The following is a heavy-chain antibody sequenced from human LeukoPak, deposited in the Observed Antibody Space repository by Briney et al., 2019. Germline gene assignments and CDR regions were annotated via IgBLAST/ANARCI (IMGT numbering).Heavy chain of an antibody. V-gene: IGHV3-21*01. CDR1: GFTLSVYS. J-gene: IGHJ4*02. CDR3: ARGLSSGWYYGPDY. D-gene: IGHD6-19*01. CDR2: ISTTSSYI. Sequence: PGGSLRLSCAASGFTLSVYSMNWVRQAPGKGLEWVSCISTTSSYIYYADSVKGRFTISRDNAKNSLYLQMNSPRAEDTAVYYCARGLSSGWYYGPDYWGQGTLVTVSS.